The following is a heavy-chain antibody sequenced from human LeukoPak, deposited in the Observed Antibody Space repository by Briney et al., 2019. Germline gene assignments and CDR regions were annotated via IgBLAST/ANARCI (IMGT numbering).Heavy chain of an antibody. CDR1: GASTTSYY. J-gene: IGHJ4*02. Sequence: SETLSLTCTVSGASTTSYYWTWIRQPPGKGLEWIGYVYDSGSTNYTPSLKSRVTISVDPSKNQFSLKLTSMTATDTAVYCCARFGAVAGTDYWGQGTLLTVSS. V-gene: IGHV4-59*01. CDR3: ARFGAVAGTDY. CDR2: VYDSGST. D-gene: IGHD6-13*01.